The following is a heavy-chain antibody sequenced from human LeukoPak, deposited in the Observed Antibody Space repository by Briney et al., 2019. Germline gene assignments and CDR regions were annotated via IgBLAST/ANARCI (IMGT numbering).Heavy chain of an antibody. CDR3: ARWEKSLSYFDY. V-gene: IGHV4-59*01. Sequence: SETLSLTCTVSGGSISSYYWSWIRQPPGKGLEWIGYIYYSGSTNYNPSLKSRVTISVDTSKNQVSLKLSSVPVEDTAGHYWARWEKSLSYFDYGAQETRVPVPS. D-gene: IGHD1-26*01. J-gene: IGHJ4*02. CDR2: IYYSGST. CDR1: GGSISSYY.